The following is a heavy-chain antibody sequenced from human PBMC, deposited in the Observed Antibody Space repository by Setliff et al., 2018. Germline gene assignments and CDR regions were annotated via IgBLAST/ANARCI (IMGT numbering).Heavy chain of an antibody. CDR2: IYTSWST. D-gene: IGHD6-19*01. CDR3: ATFGPCKGVSGTCPPRDS. V-gene: IGHV4-61*09. J-gene: IGHJ4*02. CDR1: GDSISSRPFY. Sequence: SETLSLTCTVSGDSISSRPFYWGWFRQPAGKELEWIGQIYTSWSTIYNPSLKSRVTILLDTSKNQFSLKLSSVTAADTAVYFCATFGPCKGVSGTCPPRDSWGQGTLVTVSS.